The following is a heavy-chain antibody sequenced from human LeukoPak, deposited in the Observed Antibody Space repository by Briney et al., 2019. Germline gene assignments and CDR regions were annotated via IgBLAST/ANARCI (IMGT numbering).Heavy chain of an antibody. V-gene: IGHV4-59*01. CDR2: IYYSGST. D-gene: IGHD6-13*01. Sequence: SETLSLTCTVSGGSISSYYWSWIRQPPGKGLEWIGYIYYSGSTNYTPSLKSRVTISVDTSKNQFSLKLSSVTAADTAVYYCARVAGDSSSWYRDYYYYMDVWGKGTTVTVSS. J-gene: IGHJ6*03. CDR1: GGSISSYY. CDR3: ARVAGDSSSWYRDYYYYMDV.